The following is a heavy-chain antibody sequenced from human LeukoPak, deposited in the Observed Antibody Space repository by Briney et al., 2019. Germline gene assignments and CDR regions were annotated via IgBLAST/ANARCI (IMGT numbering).Heavy chain of an antibody. J-gene: IGHJ4*02. CDR1: GFSFTSYG. Sequence: AGGSLRLSCAASGFSFTSYGVSWVRQAPGQGLEWVSGISGGGDRTYYADSVKGRFTISRDNSGNTLYLQMNSLRAEDTAVYYCAKDRYRTMVRGVDYWGQGTPVTVSS. V-gene: IGHV3-23*01. D-gene: IGHD3-10*01. CDR2: ISGGGDRT. CDR3: AKDRYRTMVRGVDY.